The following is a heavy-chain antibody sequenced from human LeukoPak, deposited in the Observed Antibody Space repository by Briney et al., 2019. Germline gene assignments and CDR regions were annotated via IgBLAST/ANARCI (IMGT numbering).Heavy chain of an antibody. CDR2: ISRNSGSI. V-gene: IGHV3-9*01. CDR1: GFTFDDYA. CDR3: AKGDCSGGSCYDLQFDP. Sequence: GGSLRLSCAASGFTFDDYAMHWVRQAPGKGLEWVSGISRNSGSIGYADSVKGRFTISRDNAKNSLYLQMNSLRAEDTALYYCAKGDCSGGSCYDLQFDPWGQGTLVTVSS. J-gene: IGHJ5*02. D-gene: IGHD2-15*01.